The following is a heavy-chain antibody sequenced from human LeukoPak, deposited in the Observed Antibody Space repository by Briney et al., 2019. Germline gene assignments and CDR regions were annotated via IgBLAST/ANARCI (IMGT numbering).Heavy chain of an antibody. V-gene: IGHV3-21*01. CDR2: ISSSSSYI. D-gene: IGHD6-13*01. CDR3: ASLPGIAAHI. J-gene: IGHJ6*04. CDR1: GFTFNSYG. Sequence: GGSLRLSCVTSGFTFNSYGFYRVRQAPGKGLEWVSSISSSSSYIYYADSVKGRFTISRDNAKNSLYLQMNSLRAEDTAVYYCASLPGIAAHIWGKGTTVTVSS.